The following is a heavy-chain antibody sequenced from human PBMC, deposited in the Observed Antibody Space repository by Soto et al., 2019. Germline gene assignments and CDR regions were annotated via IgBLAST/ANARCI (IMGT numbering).Heavy chain of an antibody. CDR3: AKDWERDIVLVLAAPFDP. D-gene: IGHD2-2*01. V-gene: IGHV3-30*18. J-gene: IGHJ5*02. Sequence: GGSLRLSCAASGFTFISYGMHWVLQAPGKGLEWVAVISYDGSNKYYADSVKGRFTISRDNSKNTLYLQMNSLRAEDTAVYYCAKDWERDIVLVLAAPFDPWGQGT. CDR1: GFTFISYG. CDR2: ISYDGSNK.